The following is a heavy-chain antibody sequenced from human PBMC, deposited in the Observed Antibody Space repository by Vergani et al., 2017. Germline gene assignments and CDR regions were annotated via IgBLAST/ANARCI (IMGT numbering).Heavy chain of an antibody. D-gene: IGHD1-1*01. Sequence: EGELVQFGPEMRKPGESLKISCKGPEYSFGNYWIGWVHQMPGKGLEWMGIIYPADSDTRYSPSFQGQVTIPANKSISTAFLQWDSLKASDTALYYCARHTTYTDSWGQGTLVTVSS. CDR1: EYSFGNYW. CDR3: ARHTTYTDS. CDR2: IYPADSDT. V-gene: IGHV5-51*07. J-gene: IGHJ4*02.